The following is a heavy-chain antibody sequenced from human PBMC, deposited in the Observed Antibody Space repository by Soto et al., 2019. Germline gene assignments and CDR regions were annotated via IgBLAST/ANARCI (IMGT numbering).Heavy chain of an antibody. CDR3: ARYKSNYYYGMDV. D-gene: IGHD1-20*01. J-gene: IGHJ6*02. V-gene: IGHV4-34*01. Sequence: SETLSLTCAVYGGSFSGYYWSWIRQPPGKGLEWIGEINHSGSTNYNPSLKSRVTISVDTSKNQFSLKLSSVTAADTAVYYFARYKSNYYYGMDVWGQGTTVTVSS. CDR2: INHSGST. CDR1: GGSFSGYY.